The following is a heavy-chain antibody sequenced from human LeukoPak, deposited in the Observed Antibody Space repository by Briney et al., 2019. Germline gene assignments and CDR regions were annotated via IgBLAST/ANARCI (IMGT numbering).Heavy chain of an antibody. CDR2: ISSSSSTI. V-gene: IGHV3-48*01. J-gene: IGHJ3*02. Sequence: GGSLRLSCAASGFTFGSYAMRWVRQAPGKGLEWVSYISSSSSTIYYADSVKGRFTISRDNAKNSLYLQMNSLRAEDTAVYYCARDRRVTMIVVVITDAFDIWGQGTMVTVSS. CDR3: ARDRRVTMIVVVITDAFDI. D-gene: IGHD3-22*01. CDR1: GFTFGSYA.